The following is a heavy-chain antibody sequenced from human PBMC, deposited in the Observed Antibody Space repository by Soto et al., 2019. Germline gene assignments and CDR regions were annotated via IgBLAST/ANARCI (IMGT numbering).Heavy chain of an antibody. D-gene: IGHD2-21*02. CDR2: IYYSGST. J-gene: IGHJ6*02. V-gene: IGHV4-30-4*01. CDR1: GGSISSGDYY. CDR3: ARVPAYCGGDCSFGVVPDYYYGMDV. Sequence: QVQLQESGPGLVKPSQTLSLTCTVSGGSISSGDYYWSWIRQPPGKGLEWIGYIYYSGSTYYNPSLKSRVTISVDTSKNQFSLKLSSVTAADTAVYYCARVPAYCGGDCSFGVVPDYYYGMDVWGQGTTVTVSS.